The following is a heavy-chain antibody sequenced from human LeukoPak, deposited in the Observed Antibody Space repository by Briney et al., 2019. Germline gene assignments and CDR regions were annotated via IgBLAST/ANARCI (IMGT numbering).Heavy chain of an antibody. Sequence: GGSLRLSCAASGFTSSSSAMSWVRQAPGKGLEWVSAISNNGGYTYYADSVQGRFTIPRDNSKSTLCLQMNSLRAEDTAVYYCAKQLGYCSDGSCYFPYWGQGTLVTVSS. J-gene: IGHJ4*02. CDR1: GFTSSSSA. V-gene: IGHV3-23*01. D-gene: IGHD2-15*01. CDR2: ISNNGGYT. CDR3: AKQLGYCSDGSCYFPY.